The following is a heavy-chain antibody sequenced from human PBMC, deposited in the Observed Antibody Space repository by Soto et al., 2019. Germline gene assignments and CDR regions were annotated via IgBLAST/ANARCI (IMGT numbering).Heavy chain of an antibody. CDR3: ARARYFYDSSGLDY. J-gene: IGHJ4*02. Sequence: ASVKVSCKASGYTFTSYLMHWVRQAPGQRLEWMGWINVGNSNTKYSQKFQGRVTISRDTSASTAYMELSSLRSEDTSVYYCARARYFYDSSGLDYWGQGALVTVSS. V-gene: IGHV1-3*01. CDR2: INVGNSNT. CDR1: GYTFTSYL. D-gene: IGHD3-22*01.